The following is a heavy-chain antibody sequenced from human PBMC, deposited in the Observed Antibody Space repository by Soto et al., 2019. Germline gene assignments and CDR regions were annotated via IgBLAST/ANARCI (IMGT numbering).Heavy chain of an antibody. J-gene: IGHJ6*02. V-gene: IGHV1-18*01. CDR1: DNTFTYYS. D-gene: IGHD2-8*02. CDR3: AATGGHYFGLDV. CDR2: ISGYNANT. Sequence: QAQLVQSGSEVKRPGASVKVSCRCSDNTFTYYSINWVRQAPGQGLEWLGWISGYNANTKDAQKFQDRVTMTADTSTRTAYLEVRSLTSDDSGIYFCAATGGHYFGLDVWGQGTTVTVSS.